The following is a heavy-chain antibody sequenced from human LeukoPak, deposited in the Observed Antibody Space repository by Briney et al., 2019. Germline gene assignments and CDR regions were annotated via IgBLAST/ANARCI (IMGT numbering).Heavy chain of an antibody. D-gene: IGHD3-22*01. V-gene: IGHV3-21*01. Sequence: GSLRLSCAASGFTFSSYSMNWVRQAPGKGLEWVSSISSSSYIYYAGSVKGRFTISRDNAKNSLYLQMNSLRAEDTAVYYCAKDYYDSSRYSTFDYWGQGTLVTVSS. CDR3: AKDYYDSSRYSTFDY. J-gene: IGHJ4*02. CDR2: ISSSSYI. CDR1: GFTFSSYS.